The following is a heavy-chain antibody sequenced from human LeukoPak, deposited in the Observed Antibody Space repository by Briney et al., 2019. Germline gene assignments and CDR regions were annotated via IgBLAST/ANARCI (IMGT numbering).Heavy chain of an antibody. CDR3: AKDLRFLEWLSPFDY. CDR2: ISYDGSNK. CDR1: GFTFSNYG. J-gene: IGHJ4*02. Sequence: PGGSLRLSCAASGFTFSNYGMHWVRQAPGKGLEWVAIISYDGSNKYYADSVKGRSTISRDNSKNTLYLQMNSLRAEDTAVYYCAKDLRFLEWLSPFDYWGQGTLVTVSS. D-gene: IGHD3-3*01. V-gene: IGHV3-30*18.